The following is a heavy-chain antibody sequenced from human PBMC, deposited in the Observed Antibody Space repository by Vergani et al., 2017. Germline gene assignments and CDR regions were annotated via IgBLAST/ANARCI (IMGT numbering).Heavy chain of an antibody. Sequence: QVQLVQSGAEVKKPGSSVKVSCKASGGTFSSYAISWVRQAPGQGLEWMGRFIPILGIANYAQKFQGRVPITADKSTSTAYMELSSLRSEDTAVYYCAAGYYYDSSGYLGSWGQGTLVTVSS. J-gene: IGHJ5*02. CDR3: AAGYYYDSSGYLGS. D-gene: IGHD3-22*01. CDR1: GGTFSSYA. V-gene: IGHV1-69*04. CDR2: FIPILGIA.